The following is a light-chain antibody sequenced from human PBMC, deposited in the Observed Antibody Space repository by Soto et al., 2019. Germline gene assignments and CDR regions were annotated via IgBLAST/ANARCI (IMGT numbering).Light chain of an antibody. J-gene: IGLJ1*01. CDR3: AAWDDSLNGLV. CDR1: SSNIGSNT. CDR2: SNN. Sequence: QSVLTQPPSASGTPGQMVTISCSGSSSNIGSNTVNWYQQLPGTAPKLLIYSNNQRPSGVPDRFSGSKSGTSGSLAISGLQSEDEADYYCAAWDDSLNGLVFGTGTKLTVL. V-gene: IGLV1-44*01.